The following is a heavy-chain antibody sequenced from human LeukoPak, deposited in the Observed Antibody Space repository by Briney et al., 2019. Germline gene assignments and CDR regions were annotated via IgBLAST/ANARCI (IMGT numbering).Heavy chain of an antibody. CDR2: IRNVGSNK. J-gene: IGHJ6*04. CDR1: GFIFSSYG. D-gene: IGHD3-10*02. CDR3: AELGITMIGGV. V-gene: IGHV3-30*02. Sequence: GGSLRLSCAASGFIFSSYGMHWVRQAPGKGLEWVAFIRNVGSNKYYADSVKGRFTISRDNAKNSLYLQMNSLRAEDTAVYYCAELGITMIGGVWGKGTTVTISS.